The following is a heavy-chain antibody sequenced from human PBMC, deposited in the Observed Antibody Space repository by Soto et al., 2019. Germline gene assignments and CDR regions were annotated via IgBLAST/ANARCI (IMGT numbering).Heavy chain of an antibody. D-gene: IGHD4-17*01. J-gene: IGHJ4*02. CDR2: VYYRGRS. V-gene: IGHV4-39*01. CDR1: GGTVTSRSYY. Sequence: SETLSLTCTVSGGTVTSRSYYWGWIRQYRGKGLEWIGSVYYRGRSYSKSSVKSRVTISVDTSKNRFSLSLHSVTASDTAVYFCVSQRTTVPTQAYFDYWGPGALVTVSS. CDR3: VSQRTTVPTQAYFDY.